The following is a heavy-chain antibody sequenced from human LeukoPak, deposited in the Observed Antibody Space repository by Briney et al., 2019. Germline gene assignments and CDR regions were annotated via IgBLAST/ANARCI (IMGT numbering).Heavy chain of an antibody. J-gene: IGHJ4*02. V-gene: IGHV3-23*01. D-gene: IGHD2-15*01. CDR3: AKLSVAAHSRWGDFDY. CDR2: IDGGGGRT. Sequence: GGSLRLSCTASGFAFSSYAMSWVRQAPGVGLEWVSAIDGGGGRTWHTDSVRGRFTISRDNSKSTLFMQMNSLRAEDTAVYYCAKLSVAAHSRWGDFDYWGQGTLVTVSS. CDR1: GFAFSSYA.